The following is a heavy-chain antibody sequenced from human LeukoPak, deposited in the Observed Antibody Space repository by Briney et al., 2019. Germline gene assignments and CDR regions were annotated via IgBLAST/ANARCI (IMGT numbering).Heavy chain of an antibody. Sequence: GGSLRLSCAASGFTSSSYSMNWVRQAPGKGLEWVSSISSSSSYIYYADSVKGRFTISRDNAKNSLYLQMNSLRAEDTAVYYCARDLRLWFGEENYWGQGALVTVSS. V-gene: IGHV3-21*01. CDR3: ARDLRLWFGEENY. J-gene: IGHJ4*02. D-gene: IGHD3-10*01. CDR2: ISSSSSYI. CDR1: GFTSSSYS.